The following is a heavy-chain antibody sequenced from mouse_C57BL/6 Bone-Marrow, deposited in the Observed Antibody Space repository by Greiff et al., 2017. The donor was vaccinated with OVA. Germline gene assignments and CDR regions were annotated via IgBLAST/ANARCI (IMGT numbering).Heavy chain of an antibody. CDR2: ISYDGSN. D-gene: IGHD1-1*01. V-gene: IGHV3-6*01. J-gene: IGHJ2*01. CDR3: AREVYYYGSSCFDY. CDR1: GYSITSGYY. Sequence: ESGPGLVKPSQSLSLTCSVPGYSITSGYYWNWIRQFPGNKLEWMGYISYDGSNNYNPSLKNRISITRDTSKNQFFLKLNSVTTEDTATYYCAREVYYYGSSCFDYWGQGTTLTVSS.